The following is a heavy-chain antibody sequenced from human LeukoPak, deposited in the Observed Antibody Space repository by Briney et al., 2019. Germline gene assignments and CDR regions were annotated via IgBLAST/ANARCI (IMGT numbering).Heavy chain of an antibody. Sequence: GGSLRLSCAASGFTVSSNYMSWVRQAPGKGLEWVSVIYSGGSTYYADSVKGRFTISRDNSKNTLYLQMNSLRAEDTAVYYCARDDLYYYDSSGYRLAAFDIWGQGTMVTVSS. CDR2: IYSGGST. CDR3: ARDDLYYYDSSGYRLAAFDI. V-gene: IGHV3-53*01. D-gene: IGHD3-22*01. J-gene: IGHJ3*02. CDR1: GFTVSSNY.